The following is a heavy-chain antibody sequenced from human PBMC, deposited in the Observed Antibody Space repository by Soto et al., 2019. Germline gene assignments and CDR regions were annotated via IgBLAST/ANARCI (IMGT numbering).Heavy chain of an antibody. J-gene: IGHJ6*02. Sequence: PGGSLRLSCAASGFNFNTYAMSWVRQAPGTGLEWVSTISASGGSISYADSVKGRFTVSRDYSSNTLYLQMNSLRAEDTAVYFCAKPASVTTPYCYHGIDVWGQGTTVTVSS. CDR2: ISASGGSI. CDR1: GFNFNTYA. D-gene: IGHD4-17*01. CDR3: AKPASVTTPYCYHGIDV. V-gene: IGHV3-23*01.